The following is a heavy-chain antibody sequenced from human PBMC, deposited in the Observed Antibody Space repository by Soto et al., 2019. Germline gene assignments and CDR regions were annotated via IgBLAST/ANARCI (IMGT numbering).Heavy chain of an antibody. Sequence: QVQLVQSGAEVKKPGASVKVSCKASGYTFTGYYMHWVRQAPGQGLEWMGRINPNSGGTNYAQKFQGWVTMTRDTSISTAYMEPSRLRSDDTAIYYCARDGGVATGHYYGMDVWGQGTTVTVSS. V-gene: IGHV1-2*04. CDR1: GYTFTGYY. CDR3: ARDGGVATGHYYGMDV. D-gene: IGHD3-16*01. J-gene: IGHJ6*02. CDR2: INPNSGGT.